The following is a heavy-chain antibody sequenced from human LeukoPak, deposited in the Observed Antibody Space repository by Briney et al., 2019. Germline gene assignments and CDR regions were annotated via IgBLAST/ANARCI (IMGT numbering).Heavy chain of an antibody. CDR2: INRSGSPV. CDR3: ARGAVTGYYMDV. V-gene: IGHV3-48*04. CDR1: GFTFSSYG. Sequence: GGSLRLSCAASGFTFSSYGMNWVRQAPGKGLEWIAYINRSGSPVHLADSVKGRFTISRDNGDNSLYLQMKSLRADDTGVYYCARGAVTGYYMDVWGKGTTVSISS. J-gene: IGHJ6*03. D-gene: IGHD4-17*01.